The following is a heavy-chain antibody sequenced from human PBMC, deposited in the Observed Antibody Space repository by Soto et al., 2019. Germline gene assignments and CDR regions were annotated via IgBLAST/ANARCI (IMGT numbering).Heavy chain of an antibody. Sequence: KTSETLSLTCTVSGGSISSYYWSWIRQPPGKGLEWIGYIYYSGSTNYNPSLKSRVTISVDTSKNQFSLKLSSVTAADTAVYYCARASPDYYDSSGYHTGLDPWGQGTLVTVST. V-gene: IGHV4-59*01. CDR2: IYYSGST. CDR1: GGSISSYY. D-gene: IGHD3-22*01. CDR3: ARASPDYYDSSGYHTGLDP. J-gene: IGHJ5*02.